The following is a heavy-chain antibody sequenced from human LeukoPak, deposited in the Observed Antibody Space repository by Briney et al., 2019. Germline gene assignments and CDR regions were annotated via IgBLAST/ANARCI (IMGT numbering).Heavy chain of an antibody. CDR3: ARVGAAMETYFDY. J-gene: IGHJ4*02. D-gene: IGHD5-18*01. Sequence: GGSLRLSCAASGFIFSVYSLNWVRQAPGKGLEWVSSISSSSSYIYYADSVKGRFTISRDNAKNSLYLQMNSLRAEDTAVYYCARVGAAMETYFDYWGQGTLVTVSS. V-gene: IGHV3-21*01. CDR2: ISSSSSYI. CDR1: GFIFSVYS.